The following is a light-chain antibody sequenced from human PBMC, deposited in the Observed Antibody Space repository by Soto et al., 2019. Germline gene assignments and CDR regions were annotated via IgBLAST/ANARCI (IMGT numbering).Light chain of an antibody. V-gene: IGKV3-11*01. CDR1: QRLRGL. Sequence: EVVLTQAPGTLSVSPGESATLPCRASQRLRGLLAWYKPKPGQAPRLLIYDAYNRATGIPPRFSGSGSGTDFTITISSLAPEDSAVYYCQQRHLWPITFGQGTLLE. CDR2: DAY. CDR3: QQRHLWPIT. J-gene: IGKJ5*01.